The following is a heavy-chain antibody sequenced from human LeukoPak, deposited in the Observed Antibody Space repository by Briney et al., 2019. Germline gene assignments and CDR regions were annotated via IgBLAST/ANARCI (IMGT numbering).Heavy chain of an antibody. CDR3: ARTSSSFAYYFAY. V-gene: IGHV4-59*08. D-gene: IGHD2-15*01. Sequence: SETLSLACTVSGGSISSYYWSWDRQPPGKGLEWIGYIYYSGSTNYNPSLKSRVTISVDTSKNQFSLKLSSVTAADTAVYYCARTSSSFAYYFAYWGQGTLVTVSS. CDR1: GGSISSYY. J-gene: IGHJ4*02. CDR2: IYYSGST.